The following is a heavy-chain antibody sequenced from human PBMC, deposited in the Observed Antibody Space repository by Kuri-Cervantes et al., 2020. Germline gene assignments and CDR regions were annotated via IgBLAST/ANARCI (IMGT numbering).Heavy chain of an antibody. CDR3: ARVAPRAYYDFWSGRDAFDI. CDR2: ISSSGSTI. Sequence: GESLKISCAASGFTFSDYYMSWIRQAPGKGLEWVSYISSSGSTIYYADSVKGRFTISRDNAKNSLYLQMNSLRAEDTAVYYCARVAPRAYYDFWSGRDAFDIWGQGTMVTVSS. J-gene: IGHJ3*02. CDR1: GFTFSDYY. D-gene: IGHD3-3*01. V-gene: IGHV3-11*04.